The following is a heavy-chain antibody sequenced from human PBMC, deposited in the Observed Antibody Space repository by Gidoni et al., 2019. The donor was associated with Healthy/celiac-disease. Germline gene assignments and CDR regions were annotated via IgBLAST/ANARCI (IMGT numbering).Heavy chain of an antibody. Sequence: QVQLQQCGAGLLTPSETLSLTCAVYGGSFRGYYWSWIRQPPGKGREWIGEIKHSGSTNYNPALKSRVTISVDTSKNQFSLKLSSVTAADTAVYYCARVHYDILTGYYKKGWFDYWGQGTLVTVSS. CDR1: GGSFRGYY. CDR2: IKHSGST. D-gene: IGHD3-9*01. CDR3: ARVHYDILTGYYKKGWFDY. J-gene: IGHJ4*02. V-gene: IGHV4-34*01.